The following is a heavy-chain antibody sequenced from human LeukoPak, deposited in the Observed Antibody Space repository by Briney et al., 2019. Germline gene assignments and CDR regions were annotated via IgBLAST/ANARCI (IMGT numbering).Heavy chain of an antibody. CDR1: GFTFSSYP. J-gene: IGHJ5*02. V-gene: IGHV3-30-3*01. CDR3: AKDLGGATVDWFDP. CDR2: ISYDGSNK. Sequence: GGSLRLSCATSGFTFSSYPMHWVRQAPGKGLEWVSVISYDGSNKYYADSVKGRFTISRDNSKNTLYLQMNSLRAEDTAVYYCAKDLGGATVDWFDPWGQGTLVTVSS. D-gene: IGHD1-26*01.